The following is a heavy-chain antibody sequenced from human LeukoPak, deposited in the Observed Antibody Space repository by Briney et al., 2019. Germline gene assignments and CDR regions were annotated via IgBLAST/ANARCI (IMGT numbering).Heavy chain of an antibody. Sequence: GGSLRLSCAASGFTFSSYGMHWVRQAPGKGLEWVAVISYDGSNKYYADSVKGRFTISRDNSKNTLYLQMNSLRAEDTAVYYCAKLPEGYSSSWDPFDYWGQGTLVTVSS. CDR2: ISYDGSNK. D-gene: IGHD6-13*01. CDR3: AKLPEGYSSSWDPFDY. J-gene: IGHJ4*02. CDR1: GFTFSSYG. V-gene: IGHV3-30*18.